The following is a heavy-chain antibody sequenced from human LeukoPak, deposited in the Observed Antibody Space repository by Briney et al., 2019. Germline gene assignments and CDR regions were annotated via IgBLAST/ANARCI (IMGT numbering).Heavy chain of an antibody. CDR1: GFTFSSHA. J-gene: IGHJ5*01. D-gene: IGHD2-15*01. V-gene: IGHV3-23*01. Sequence: RGSLRLSCAASGFTFSSHAMSWVRQAPGKGLEWVSAISDTGSKTYYADSVKGRFTISRDHSKNTLYVQMNSLTVEDTAIYYCAKDRMVHDSWGQGAMVTVSS. CDR3: AKDRMVHDS. CDR2: ISDTGSKT.